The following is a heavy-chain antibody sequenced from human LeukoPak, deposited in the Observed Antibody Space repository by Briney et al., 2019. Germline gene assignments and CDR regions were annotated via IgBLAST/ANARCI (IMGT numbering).Heavy chain of an antibody. Sequence: GGSLRLSCAASGFTFSSYSMNWVRQAPGKGLEWVSYISSSSSTIYYAGSVKGRFTISRDNAKNSLYLQMNSLRAEDTAVYYCARLNWNYGAIIDYWGQGTLVAVSS. CDR3: ARLNWNYGAIIDY. CDR1: GFTFSSYS. V-gene: IGHV3-48*01. CDR2: ISSSSSTI. J-gene: IGHJ4*02. D-gene: IGHD1-7*01.